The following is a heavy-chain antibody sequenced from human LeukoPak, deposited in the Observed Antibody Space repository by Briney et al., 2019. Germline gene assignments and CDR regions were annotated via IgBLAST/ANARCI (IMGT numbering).Heavy chain of an antibody. CDR3: AGGRSTFIRFDP. CDR2: VHYSGST. CDR1: VDSMSSYY. V-gene: IGHV4-59*08. J-gene: IGHJ5*02. Sequence: SETLSLTCTVSVDSMSSYYWSWIRQPPGKGLEWIGYVHYSGSTNYNPSPQSRVTISVDTSKHQFSLKLRSVTAADTAVYYCAGGRSTFIRFDPWGQGTQVTVSS. D-gene: IGHD1-1*01.